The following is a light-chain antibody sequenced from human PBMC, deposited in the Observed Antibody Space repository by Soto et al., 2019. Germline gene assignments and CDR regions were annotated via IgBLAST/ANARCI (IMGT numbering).Light chain of an antibody. CDR3: QQSYSGFT. CDR2: AAS. J-gene: IGKJ3*01. CDR1: QSISSY. V-gene: IGKV1-39*01. Sequence: DIQMTQSPSSLSVSVGDRVTITCRASQSISSYLNWYQQKPGKAPKLLIYAASSLQSGVPSRFSGSRSGTDFTLTISSLQPEDFATYYCQQSYSGFTFGPGTKVDIK.